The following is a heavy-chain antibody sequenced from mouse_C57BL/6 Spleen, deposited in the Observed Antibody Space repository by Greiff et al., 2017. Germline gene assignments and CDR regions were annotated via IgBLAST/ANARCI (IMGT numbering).Heavy chain of an antibody. D-gene: IGHD1-1*02. CDR1: GYTFTDYY. CDR3: DYGRWYFDV. Sequence: EVQLQQSGPVLVKPGASVKMSCKASGYTFTDYYMNWVKQSHGKSLEWIGVINPYNGGTSYNQKFKGKATLTVDKSSSTAYMELNSLTSEDSAVYYCDYGRWYFDVWGTGTTVTVSS. CDR2: INPYNGGT. V-gene: IGHV1-19*01. J-gene: IGHJ1*03.